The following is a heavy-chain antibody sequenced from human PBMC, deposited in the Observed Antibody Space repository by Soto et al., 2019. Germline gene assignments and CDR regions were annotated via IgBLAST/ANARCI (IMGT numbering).Heavy chain of an antibody. V-gene: IGHV1-18*04. CDR3: ARDSPLASRYWFDT. J-gene: IGHJ5*02. Sequence: QVQLVQSGAEVKKPGASVQVSCKASGYTFTSHGVTWVRQAPGQGLEWMGWISANNGNTEYAQKFQGRVTMTRDTSTSTAYMELRSMRSDATAVYYCARDSPLASRYWFDTWCQGTQVTVSS. CDR2: ISANNGNT. CDR1: GYTFTSHG.